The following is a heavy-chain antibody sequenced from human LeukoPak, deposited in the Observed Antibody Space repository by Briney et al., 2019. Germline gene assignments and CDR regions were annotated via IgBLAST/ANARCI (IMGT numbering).Heavy chain of an antibody. D-gene: IGHD6-13*01. V-gene: IGHV3-48*03. J-gene: IGHJ4*02. CDR3: ASGAAAGRLDY. Sequence: GGSLRLSCAAYGLTFSSYAMSWVSQAQGKGLDWVSYISSSGSTIYYADSVKGRFTISRDNANNSLYLQMNSLRAEDTAVYYCASGAAAGRLDYWGQGTLVTVSS. CDR2: ISSSGSTI. CDR1: GLTFSSYA.